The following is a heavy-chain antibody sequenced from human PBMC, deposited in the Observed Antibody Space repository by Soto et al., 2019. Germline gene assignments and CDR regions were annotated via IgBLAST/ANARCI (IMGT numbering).Heavy chain of an antibody. CDR3: AKGWHIVVVTAIGFDY. CDR1: GFTFSSYG. D-gene: IGHD2-21*02. Sequence: GGSLRLSCAASGFTFSSYGMHWVRQAPGKGLEWVAVISYDGSNKYYADSVKGRFTISRDNSKNTLHLQMNSLRAEDTAVYYCAKGWHIVVVTAIGFDYWGQGTLVTVSS. J-gene: IGHJ4*02. CDR2: ISYDGSNK. V-gene: IGHV3-30*18.